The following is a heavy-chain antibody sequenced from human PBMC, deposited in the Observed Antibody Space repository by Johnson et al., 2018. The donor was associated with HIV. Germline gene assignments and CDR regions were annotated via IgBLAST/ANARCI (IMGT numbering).Heavy chain of an antibody. J-gene: IGHJ3*02. CDR3: AKDRSFDI. V-gene: IGHV3-33*03. CDR2: MWYDGSNK. CDR1: GFTFSTYG. Sequence: QVQLVESGGGVVQPGRSLRLSCAASGFTFSTYGMHWVRQAPGKGLEWVAVMWYDGSNKYYTDSVKGRFTISRDNAKNSLYLQMNSLRAEDTALYYCAKDRSFDIWGQGTMVTVSS.